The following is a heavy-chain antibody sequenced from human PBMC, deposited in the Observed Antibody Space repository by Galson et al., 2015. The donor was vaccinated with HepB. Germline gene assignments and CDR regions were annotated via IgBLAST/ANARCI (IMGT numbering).Heavy chain of an antibody. D-gene: IGHD6-19*01. J-gene: IGHJ5*02. CDR1: GGTFSSYA. Sequence: SVKVSCKASGGTFSSYAISWVRQAPGQGLEWMGGIIPIFGTANYAQKFQGRVTITADESTSTAYMELSSLRSEDTAVYYCARGGTVAAENGWFDPWGQGTLVTVSS. V-gene: IGHV1-69*13. CDR2: IIPIFGTA. CDR3: ARGGTVAAENGWFDP.